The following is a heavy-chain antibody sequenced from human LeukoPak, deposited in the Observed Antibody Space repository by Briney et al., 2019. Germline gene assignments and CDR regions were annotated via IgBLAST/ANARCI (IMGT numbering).Heavy chain of an antibody. D-gene: IGHD3-16*01. CDR1: GGSISSSNW. Sequence: SETLSLTCAVSGGSISSSNWWSWVRPPPGKGLEWIGEIYHSGSTNYNPSLKSRVTISVDKSKNKFCRKLSSVTAADTAVYYCARGGVRSRFDPWGQGTLLTVS. J-gene: IGHJ5*02. CDR2: IYHSGST. CDR3: ARGGVRSRFDP. V-gene: IGHV4-4*02.